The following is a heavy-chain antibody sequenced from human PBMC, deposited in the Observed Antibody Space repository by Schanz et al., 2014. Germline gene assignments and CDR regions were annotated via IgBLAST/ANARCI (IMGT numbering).Heavy chain of an antibody. J-gene: IGHJ4*02. CDR1: GFIFSNSW. V-gene: IGHV3-7*03. CDR3: ARDSGSSSWYPSDY. D-gene: IGHD6-13*01. CDR2: IKQDGSEK. Sequence: EVQLVESGGGLVQPGGSLRLSCAASGFIFSNSWMSWVRQAPGKGLEWVANIKQDGSEKYYVDSVKGRFTISRDNAKNSLYLQMNSLRVEDTAVYYCARDSGSSSWYPSDYWGQGTQVTVSS.